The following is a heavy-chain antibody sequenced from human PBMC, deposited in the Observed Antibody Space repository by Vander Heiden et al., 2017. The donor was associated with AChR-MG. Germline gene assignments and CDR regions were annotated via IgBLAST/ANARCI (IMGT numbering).Heavy chain of an antibody. CDR1: GYTLTELS. J-gene: IGHJ2*01. D-gene: IGHD3-10*01. CDR2: FDPEDGET. V-gene: IGHV1-24*01. CDR3: ATVPPGGAVPYWYFDL. Sequence: QVQLVQSGAEVKKPGASVKVSCQVSGYTLTELSLHWVRQAPGKGLEWMGGFDPEDGETIYAQKFQGRVTMTEDTSTDTAYMELSSLRSEDTAVYYCATVPPGGAVPYWYFDLWGRGTLVTVSS.